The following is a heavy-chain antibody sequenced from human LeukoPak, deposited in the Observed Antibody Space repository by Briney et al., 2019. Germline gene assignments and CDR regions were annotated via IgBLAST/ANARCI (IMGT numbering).Heavy chain of an antibody. V-gene: IGHV3-30*02. D-gene: IGHD2-15*01. CDR2: IRYDGSNK. CDR3: AKDSGGYCSGGSCYGNDY. Sequence: GGSLRLSCAASGFTFSSYGMHWVRQAPGKGLEWVAFIRYDGSNKCYADSVKGQFTISRDNSKNTLYLQMNSLRAEDTAVYYCAKDSGGYCSGGSCYGNDYWGQGTLVTVSS. CDR1: GFTFSSYG. J-gene: IGHJ4*02.